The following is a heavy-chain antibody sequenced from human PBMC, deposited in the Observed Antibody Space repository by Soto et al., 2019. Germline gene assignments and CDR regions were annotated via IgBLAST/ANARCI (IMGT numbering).Heavy chain of an antibody. V-gene: IGHV4-34*01. CDR2: INHSGST. Sequence: SETLSLTCAVYGGSFSGYYWSWIRQPPGKGLGWIGEINHSGSTNYNPSLKSRVTISVDTSKNQFSLKLSSVTAADTAVYYCARGVGIVATIPSNYYYYYMDVWGKGTTVTVSS. J-gene: IGHJ6*03. CDR3: ARGVGIVATIPSNYYYYYMDV. D-gene: IGHD5-12*01. CDR1: GGSFSGYY.